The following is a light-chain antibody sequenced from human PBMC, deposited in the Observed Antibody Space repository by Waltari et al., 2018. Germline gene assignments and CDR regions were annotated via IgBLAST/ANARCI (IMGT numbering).Light chain of an antibody. CDR1: KLEDTY. Sequence: SELTQPSSVSASPGQTATITCSGPKLEDTYAFWHQKKAGQPPGLVIYQDTERPSGIPERFSGSNSGHTATLTISGTQAMDEADYYCQAWDSDIVVFGGGTKLTVL. CDR2: QDT. CDR3: QAWDSDIVV. J-gene: IGLJ2*01. V-gene: IGLV3-1*01.